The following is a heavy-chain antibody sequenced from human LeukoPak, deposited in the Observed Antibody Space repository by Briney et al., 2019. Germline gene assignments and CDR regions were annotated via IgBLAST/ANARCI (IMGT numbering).Heavy chain of an antibody. J-gene: IGHJ4*02. CDR1: GFTFSSYS. V-gene: IGHV3-48*04. Sequence: PGGSLRLSCAASGFTFSSYSMNWVRQAPGKGLEWVSYISSCSSTIYYADSVKGRFTISRDNAKNSLYLQMNSLRAEDMALYYCAKDISYDSSGSGFDYWGQGTLVTVSS. CDR2: ISSCSSTI. CDR3: AKDISYDSSGSGFDY. D-gene: IGHD3-22*01.